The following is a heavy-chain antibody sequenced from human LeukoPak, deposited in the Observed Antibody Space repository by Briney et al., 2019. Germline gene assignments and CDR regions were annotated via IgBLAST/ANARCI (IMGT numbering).Heavy chain of an antibody. D-gene: IGHD3-22*01. Sequence: KTSETLSLTCTVSGGSISSYYWSWIRQPAGKGLEWIGRIYTSGSTNYNPSLKSRVTISVDTSKNQFSLKLSSVTAADTAVYYCARTVRSSGSTYYYYYYYMDVWGKGTTVTISS. CDR3: ARTVRSSGSTYYYYYYYMDV. V-gene: IGHV4-4*07. CDR1: GGSISSYY. CDR2: IYTSGST. J-gene: IGHJ6*03.